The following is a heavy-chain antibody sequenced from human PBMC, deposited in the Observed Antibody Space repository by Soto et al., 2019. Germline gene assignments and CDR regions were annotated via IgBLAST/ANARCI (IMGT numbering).Heavy chain of an antibody. J-gene: IGHJ6*03. Sequence: ASVKVSCKTSGDSFNDYYIHWVRQAPGQGLEWMGWINPNGGGTKYAQKFQGRVTVTRDTSIRTVYMELSSLRSGDTAVYYCARESGGATATLDYYYFYMDVWGKGTTVTV. D-gene: IGHD5-12*01. V-gene: IGHV1-2*02. CDR2: INPNGGGT. CDR1: GDSFNDYY. CDR3: ARESGGATATLDYYYFYMDV.